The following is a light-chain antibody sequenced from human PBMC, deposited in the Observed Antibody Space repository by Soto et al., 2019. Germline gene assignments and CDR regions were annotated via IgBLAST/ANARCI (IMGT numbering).Light chain of an antibody. J-gene: IGLJ2*01. Sequence: QSVLTQPPSVSGAPGQRVTISCTGSSSNIGAGYDVYWYQQLPGTAPKLLIYGNNNRPSGVPDRFSGSKSGTSASLAITGLQAEEEADYYCQSYDSSLSGSVFGGGTKLTVL. CDR3: QSYDSSLSGSV. CDR2: GNN. V-gene: IGLV1-40*01. CDR1: SSNIGAGYD.